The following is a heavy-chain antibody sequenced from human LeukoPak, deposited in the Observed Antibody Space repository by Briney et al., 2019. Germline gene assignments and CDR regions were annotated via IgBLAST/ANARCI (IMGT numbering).Heavy chain of an antibody. Sequence: SETLSLTCAVYGGSFGGYYWSWIRQPPGKGLEWIGEINHSGSTNYNPSLKSRVTISVDTSKNQFSLKLSSVTAADTAVYYCARGTLAGCSSTSCYGLDYWGQGTLVTVSS. CDR1: GGSFGGYY. CDR2: INHSGST. D-gene: IGHD2-2*01. CDR3: ARGTLAGCSSTSCYGLDY. J-gene: IGHJ4*02. V-gene: IGHV4-34*01.